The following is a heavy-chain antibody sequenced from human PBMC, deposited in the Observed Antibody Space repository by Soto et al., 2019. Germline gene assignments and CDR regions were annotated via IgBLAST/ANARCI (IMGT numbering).Heavy chain of an antibody. V-gene: IGHV6-1*01. CDR1: GDSVSSNSAA. CDR2: TYYRSKWYN. J-gene: IGHJ3*02. CDR3: ARDRGDYIWGSYRYNAFAI. Sequence: SQTLSLTCAISGDSVSSNSAAWNWIRQSPSRGLEWLGRTYYRSKWYNDYAVSVKSRITINPDTSKNQFSLQLNSVTPEDTAVYYCARDRGDYIWGSYRYNAFAIWGQGTMVTVSS. D-gene: IGHD3-16*02.